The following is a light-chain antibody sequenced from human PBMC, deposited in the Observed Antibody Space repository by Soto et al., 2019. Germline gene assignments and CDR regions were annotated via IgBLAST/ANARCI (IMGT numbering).Light chain of an antibody. CDR2: AAS. CDR1: QGISYY. J-gene: IGKJ1*01. Sequence: DIQITQSPSSLSASVGDRVTITCRASQGISYYLAWYQQKPGKVPKLLIYAASTLQSGVPSRFSGSGSGTGFTLTISSLQPEDVATYYCQKYNSAPQTFGQGTKVDI. CDR3: QKYNSAPQT. V-gene: IGKV1-27*01.